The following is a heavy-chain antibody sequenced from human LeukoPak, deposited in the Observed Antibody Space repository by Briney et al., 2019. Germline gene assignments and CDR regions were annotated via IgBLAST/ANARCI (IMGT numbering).Heavy chain of an antibody. V-gene: IGHV4-39*07. CDR3: ARAGWYSGSYYAY. CDR1: GDSISTSSYY. Sequence: SETLSLTCTVSGDSISTSSYYWGWIRQPPGKGLEWIGSVSYSGSTYYNPSLKSRVTISVDTSKNQFSLKLSSVTAADTAVYYCARAGWYSGSYYAYWGQGTLVTVSS. J-gene: IGHJ4*02. D-gene: IGHD1-26*01. CDR2: VSYSGST.